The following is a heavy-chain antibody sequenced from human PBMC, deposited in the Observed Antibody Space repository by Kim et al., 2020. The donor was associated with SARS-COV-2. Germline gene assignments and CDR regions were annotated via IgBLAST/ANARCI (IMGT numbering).Heavy chain of an antibody. Sequence: ASVKVSCKASGYPLTNYYIHWVRQAPGQGLEWMGWINPSSGGTNYARKFQGRVTMTSDTSISTAYMEISGLKSEDTAVFYCATVRLGIPRVRGLNDFDYWPQETLLSVSS. J-gene: IGHJ4*02. CDR3: ATVRLGIPRVRGLNDFDY. D-gene: IGHD3-16*01. CDR1: GYPLTNYY. V-gene: IGHV1-2*02. CDR2: INPSSGGT.